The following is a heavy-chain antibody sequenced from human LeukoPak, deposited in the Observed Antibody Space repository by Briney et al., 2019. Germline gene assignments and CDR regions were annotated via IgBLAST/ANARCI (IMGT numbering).Heavy chain of an antibody. D-gene: IGHD1/OR15-1a*01. J-gene: IGHJ5*02. V-gene: IGHV4-30-4*01. CDR3: ATHPRSGTSWFDP. Sequence: PSQTLSLTCTVSGGSISSGDYYWRWIRQPPGKGLEWIGYIYYSGSTYYNPSLKSRVTISVYTSKNQFSLKLSSVTAADTAVYYCATHPRSGTSWFDPWGQGTLVTVSS. CDR2: IYYSGST. CDR1: GGSISSGDYY.